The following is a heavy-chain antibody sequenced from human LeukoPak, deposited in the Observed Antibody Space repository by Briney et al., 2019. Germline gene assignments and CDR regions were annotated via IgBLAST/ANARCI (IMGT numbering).Heavy chain of an antibody. CDR1: GYSISSGYY. Sequence: SETLSLACTVSGYSISSGYYWGWIRQPPGKGLEWIGSIYYSGSTYYNPSLKSRVTISVDTSKNPFSLKLSSVTAADTAVYYCAVRGAGTYYYYYMDVWGKGTTVTISS. CDR3: AVRGAGTYYYYYMDV. D-gene: IGHD3-10*01. J-gene: IGHJ6*03. V-gene: IGHV4-38-2*02. CDR2: IYYSGST.